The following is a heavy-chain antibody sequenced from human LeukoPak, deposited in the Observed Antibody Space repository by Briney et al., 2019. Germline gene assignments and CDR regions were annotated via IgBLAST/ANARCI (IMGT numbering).Heavy chain of an antibody. D-gene: IGHD3-10*01. CDR3: ARDKGVDYYGSGSYYNVGWFDP. V-gene: IGHV1-2*02. J-gene: IGHJ5*02. CDR2: INPNSGGT. Sequence: GASVKVSCKASGHTFTGYYMHWVRQAPGQGLEWMGWINPNSGGTNYAQKFQGRVTMTRDTSISTAYMELSRLRSDDTAVYYCARDKGVDYYGSGSYYNVGWFDPWGQGTLVTVSS. CDR1: GHTFTGYY.